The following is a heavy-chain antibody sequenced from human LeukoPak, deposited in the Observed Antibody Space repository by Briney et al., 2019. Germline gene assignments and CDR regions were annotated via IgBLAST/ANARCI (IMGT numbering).Heavy chain of an antibody. J-gene: IGHJ4*02. CDR2: ISSSSSYI. Sequence: GGSQRLSCAASGFTFSSYSMNWVRQAPGKGLEWVSSISSSSSYIYYADSVKGRFTISRDNAKNSLYLQMNSLRAEDTAVYYCARGNDYGDYVSLDWGQGTLVTVSS. CDR1: GFTFSSYS. CDR3: ARGNDYGDYVSLD. D-gene: IGHD4-17*01. V-gene: IGHV3-21*01.